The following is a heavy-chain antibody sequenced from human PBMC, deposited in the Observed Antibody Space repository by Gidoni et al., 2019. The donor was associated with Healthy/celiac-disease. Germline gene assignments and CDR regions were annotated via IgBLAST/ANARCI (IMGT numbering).Heavy chain of an antibody. D-gene: IGHD3-22*01. CDR2: IHPSGGST. CDR1: GYTFTSYY. J-gene: IGHJ4*02. Sequence: QVQLVQSGAEVKTPGASVKVSCKASGYTFTSYYMHWVRQAPGQGLEWMGIIHPSGGSTSYEQKFQGRVTMTRDTSTSTVYMELSSLRSEDTAVYYCARVPYYYDSSGGAFDYWGQGTLVTVSS. V-gene: IGHV1-46*01. CDR3: ARVPYYYDSSGGAFDY.